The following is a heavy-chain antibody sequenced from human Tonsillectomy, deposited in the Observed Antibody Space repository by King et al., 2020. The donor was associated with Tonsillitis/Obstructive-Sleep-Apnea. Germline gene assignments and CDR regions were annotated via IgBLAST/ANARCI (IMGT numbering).Heavy chain of an antibody. CDR3: ASMSGYSYGTFGFDY. D-gene: IGHD5-18*01. Sequence: QLVQSGGGLVKPGGSLRLSCAASGFTFSDYYMSWIRQAPGKGLEWVSYISSSSSYTNYADSVKGRFTISRDNAKNSLYLQMNSLRAEDTAVYYCASMSGYSYGTFGFDYWGQGTLVTVSS. CDR2: ISSSSSYT. V-gene: IGHV3-11*06. J-gene: IGHJ4*02. CDR1: GFTFSDYY.